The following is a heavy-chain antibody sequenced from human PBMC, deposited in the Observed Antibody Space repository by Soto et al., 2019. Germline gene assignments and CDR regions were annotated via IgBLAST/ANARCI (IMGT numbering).Heavy chain of an antibody. J-gene: IGHJ5*02. Sequence: SETLSLTCTVSGGSISSYYWSWIRQPPGKGLEWIGYIYYSGSTNYNPSLKSRVTISVDTSKNQFSLKLSSVTAADTAVYYCARSLSGSKPGLWFEPWGQGTLVTVSS. CDR2: IYYSGST. CDR1: GGSISSYY. D-gene: IGHD1-26*01. CDR3: ARSLSGSKPGLWFEP. V-gene: IGHV4-59*01.